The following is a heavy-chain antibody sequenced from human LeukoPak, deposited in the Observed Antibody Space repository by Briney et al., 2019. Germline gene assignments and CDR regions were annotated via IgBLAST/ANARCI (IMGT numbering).Heavy chain of an antibody. CDR1: TSSTHC. V-gene: IGHV3-74*01. CDR2: INTDGSST. J-gene: IGHJ4*02. CDR3: AKDEVYSSGWYPGHY. Sequence: TSSTHCMQCVRQAAGTALVWLSRINTDGSSTTYADSVKGRFTISRDDSKNTLYLQMNSLRAEDTALYYCAKDEVYSSGWYPGHYWGQGTLVTVSS. D-gene: IGHD6-19*01.